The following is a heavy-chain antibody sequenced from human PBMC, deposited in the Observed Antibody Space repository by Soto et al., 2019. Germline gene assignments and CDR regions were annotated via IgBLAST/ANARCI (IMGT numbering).Heavy chain of an antibody. V-gene: IGHV3-49*03. CDR3: TRERWYYGDPQFYHYF. CDR2: IRSKSYGKTT. J-gene: IGHJ2*01. D-gene: IGHD4-17*01. Sequence: GGSLRLSCSTSGFTFGDYGMTWFRQAPGKGLEWVGLIRSKSYGKTTEYAASATDRFTISRDDSKRIAYLQMNSLKADDTAVYYCTRERWYYGDPQFYHYFRGRGSLV. CDR1: GFTFGDYG.